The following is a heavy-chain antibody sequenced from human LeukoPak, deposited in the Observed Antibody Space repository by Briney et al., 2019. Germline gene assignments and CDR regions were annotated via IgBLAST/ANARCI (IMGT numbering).Heavy chain of an antibody. V-gene: IGHV5-51*01. CDR2: IYPGDSNT. CDR1: GYSFTSYW. J-gene: IGHJ5*02. Sequence: GESLKISCKGSGYSFTSYWIGWVRPMPGKGLEWMGIIYPGDSNTRSSPSFQGQVTISAAKTISTAYLQWSSLKASDTAMYYCARHAYSSYWFDPWGQGTLVTVSS. D-gene: IGHD6-19*01. CDR3: ARHAYSSYWFDP.